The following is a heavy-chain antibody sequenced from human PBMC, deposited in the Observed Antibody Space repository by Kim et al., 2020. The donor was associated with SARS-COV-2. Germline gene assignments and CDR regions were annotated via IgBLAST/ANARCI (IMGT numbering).Heavy chain of an antibody. V-gene: IGHV1-58*01. CDR3: AAFGIAARFYFDY. D-gene: IGHD6-6*01. J-gene: IGHJ4*02. CDR2: IVVGSGNT. CDR1: GFTFTSSA. Sequence: SVKVSCKASGFTFTSSAVQWVRQARGQRLEWIGWIVVGSGNTNYAQKFQERVTITRDMSTSTAYMELSSLRSEDTAVYYCAAFGIAARFYFDYWGQGTLVTVSS.